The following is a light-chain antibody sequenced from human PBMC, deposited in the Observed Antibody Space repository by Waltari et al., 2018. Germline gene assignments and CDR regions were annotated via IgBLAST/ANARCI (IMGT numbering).Light chain of an antibody. CDR1: SSNIGSHT. CDR2: NNN. V-gene: IGLV1-44*01. Sequence: QSVLTQPPSASGTPGQRVTISCSGSSSNIGSHTVHWYQQLPGAAPKLLVYNNNPRPAGMPHRFSGSKSGTSASLAISGLQSENEADYYCAAWDDSLNGVVFGGGTKLTVL. J-gene: IGLJ2*01. CDR3: AAWDDSLNGVV.